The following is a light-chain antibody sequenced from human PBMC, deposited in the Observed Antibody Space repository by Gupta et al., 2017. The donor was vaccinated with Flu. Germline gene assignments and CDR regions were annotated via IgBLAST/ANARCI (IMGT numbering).Light chain of an antibody. CDR3: ETSDDSLSVWV. CDR2: SNS. Sequence: QSVLTQPPSASGTPGQRVTISCSGGNSNIGPYYVYWYQQRPGAAPKLLIYSNSQRPSGVPERFSGSKSGTSDSLTISGLQAEDEAEYYCETSDDSLSVWVFGGGTKLTVL. CDR1: NSNIGPYY. J-gene: IGLJ3*02. V-gene: IGLV1-47*02.